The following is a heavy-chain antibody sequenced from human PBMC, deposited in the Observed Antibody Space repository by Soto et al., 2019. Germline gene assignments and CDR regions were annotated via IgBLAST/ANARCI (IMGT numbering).Heavy chain of an antibody. CDR3: AKGFYYYDSSGHPPDY. Sequence: PGGSRRRSWAASGFTFDDYSMHWVRQAPGKGLEWVSLISFDGGSTYYADSVKGRFTISRDNSKKSLYLQMNSLRTEDTALYYCAKGFYYYDSSGHPPDYWGLGTLVTVSS. J-gene: IGHJ4*02. CDR2: ISFDGGST. CDR1: GFTFDDYS. D-gene: IGHD3-22*01. V-gene: IGHV3-43*01.